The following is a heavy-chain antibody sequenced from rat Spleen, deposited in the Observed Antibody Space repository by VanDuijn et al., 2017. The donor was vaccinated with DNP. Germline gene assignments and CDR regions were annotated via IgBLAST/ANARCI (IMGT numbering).Heavy chain of an antibody. J-gene: IGHJ2*01. Sequence: EVQLQESGPGLVKPSQSLSLTCSVTGYSITSNYWGWIRKFPGNKMEYLGYISYSGGTSYNPSLKGQISITRDTSKNQFFLQLNSVTTEDTATYYCARSYLWAQNLYFDYWGQGVMVTVSS. CDR2: ISYSGGT. CDR3: ARSYLWAQNLYFDY. D-gene: IGHD1-7*01. CDR1: GYSITSNY. V-gene: IGHV3-1*01.